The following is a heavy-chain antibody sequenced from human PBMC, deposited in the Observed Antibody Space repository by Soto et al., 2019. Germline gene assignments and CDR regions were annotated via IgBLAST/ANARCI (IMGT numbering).Heavy chain of an antibody. CDR3: ALRIAAAGTVGGAV. Sequence: QVQLVESGGGVVQPGRSLRLSCAASGFTFSSYGMHWVRQAPGKGLEWVAVISYDGSTKYYADSVKGRFTISSDNSKNTLYLQMNSLRAEDTAVYYCALRIAAAGTVGGAVWGKGTTVTVSS. V-gene: IGHV3-30*03. D-gene: IGHD6-13*01. J-gene: IGHJ6*04. CDR1: GFTFSSYG. CDR2: ISYDGSTK.